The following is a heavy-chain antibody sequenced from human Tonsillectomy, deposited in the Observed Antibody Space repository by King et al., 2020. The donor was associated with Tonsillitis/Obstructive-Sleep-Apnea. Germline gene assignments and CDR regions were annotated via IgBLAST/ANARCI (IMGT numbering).Heavy chain of an antibody. Sequence: VQLVESGGGLVQPGGSLRLSCAASGFTFSSYEMNWVRQAPGKGLEWVSYISSSGSTIYYADSVKGRFTISRDNAKNSLYLQMNSLRAEDTAVYYCARASVVTPWSYYGMDVWGQGTTVTVSS. CDR1: GFTFSSYE. D-gene: IGHD4-23*01. J-gene: IGHJ6*02. CDR2: ISSSGSTI. CDR3: ARASVVTPWSYYGMDV. V-gene: IGHV3-48*03.